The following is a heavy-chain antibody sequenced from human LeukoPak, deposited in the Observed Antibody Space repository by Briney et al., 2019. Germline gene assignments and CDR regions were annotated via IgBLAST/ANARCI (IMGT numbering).Heavy chain of an antibody. J-gene: IGHJ6*02. V-gene: IGHV4-31*03. CDR1: GGSISSGGYY. CDR3: ARGVAAAGTNYYGMDV. Sequence: SETLSLTCTVSGGSISSGGYYWSWIRQHPGKGLEWIGYIYYSGSTYYNPSLKSRVTISVDTSKNQFSLKLSSVTAADTAVYYRARGVAAAGTNYYGMDVWGQGTTVTVSS. D-gene: IGHD6-13*01. CDR2: IYYSGST.